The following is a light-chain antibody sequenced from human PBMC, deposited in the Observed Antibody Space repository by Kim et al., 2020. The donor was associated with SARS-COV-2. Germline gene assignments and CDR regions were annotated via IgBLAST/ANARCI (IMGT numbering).Light chain of an antibody. J-gene: IGKJ5*01. Sequence: PGENTTRSPTASRGVTSNYLPWYQQKPGQAPRLLIYIASSRATGIPDRFSGSGSGTEFTLTISRLEPEDFAVYYCHQYGSPPSTFGQGTRLEIK. CDR3: HQYGSPPST. V-gene: IGKV3-20*01. CDR2: IAS. CDR1: RGVTSNY.